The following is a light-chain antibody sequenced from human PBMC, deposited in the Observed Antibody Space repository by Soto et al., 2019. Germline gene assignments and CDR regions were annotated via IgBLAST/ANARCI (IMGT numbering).Light chain of an antibody. J-gene: IGLJ3*02. V-gene: IGLV2-8*01. CDR3: CSYAGSRTGV. CDR2: EVS. Sequence: QSALTQPPSASGSPGQSVTISCTGTSSDVGGYNYVSWYQQHPGKAPKLMIYEVSKRPSGVPDRFSGSKSGNTASLTVSGLQAEDEADYYCCSYAGSRTGVFGGGTKVTVL. CDR1: SSDVGGYNY.